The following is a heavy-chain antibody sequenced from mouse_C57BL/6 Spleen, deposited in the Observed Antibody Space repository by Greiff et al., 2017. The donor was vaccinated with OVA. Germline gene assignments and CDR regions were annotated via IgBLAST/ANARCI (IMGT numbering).Heavy chain of an antibody. J-gene: IGHJ2*01. V-gene: IGHV1-42*01. CDR3: ARGDYGDY. CDR1: GYSFTGYY. CDR2: INPSTGGT. Sequence: DVKLQESGPELVKPGASVKISCKASGYSFTGYYMNWVKQSPEKSLEWIGEINPSTGGTTYNQKFKAKATLTVDKSSSTAYMQLKSLTSEDSAVYYCARGDYGDYWGQGTTLTVSS.